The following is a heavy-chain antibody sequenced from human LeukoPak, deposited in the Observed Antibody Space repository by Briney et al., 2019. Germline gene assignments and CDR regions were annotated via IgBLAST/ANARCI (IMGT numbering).Heavy chain of an antibody. D-gene: IGHD3/OR15-3a*01. CDR2: IIPIIGIA. J-gene: IGHJ4*02. CDR3: ARVGPDGLFDY. Sequence: SLKVSCKASVGTFTSDAISWVRHAPGQGLEWMGRIIPIIGIANHAQKFQGRVTITADKSTSTAYMELSSLRSEDTAVYYCARVGPDGLFDYWGQGTLVTVSS. CDR1: VGTFTSDA. V-gene: IGHV1-69*04.